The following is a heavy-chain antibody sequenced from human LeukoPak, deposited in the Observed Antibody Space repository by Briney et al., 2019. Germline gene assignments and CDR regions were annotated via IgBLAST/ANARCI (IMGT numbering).Heavy chain of an antibody. J-gene: IGHJ4*02. Sequence: GGSLRLSCSASGFTFNDFGIHWVRQAPGKGLDWVPFISGDGGSTYYADSVRGRFTISRDHSKNSLYLQMNSLRPEDTAFYYCAKYILRISAPRTRGFDYWGQGTLVTVSS. D-gene: IGHD6-13*01. CDR3: AKYILRISAPRTRGFDY. V-gene: IGHV3-43*02. CDR2: ISGDGGST. CDR1: GFTFNDFG.